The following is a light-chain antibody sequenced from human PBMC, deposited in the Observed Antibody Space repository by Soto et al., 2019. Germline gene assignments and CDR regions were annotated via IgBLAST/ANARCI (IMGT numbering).Light chain of an antibody. Sequence: QSALTQPASVSGSPGQSITISCTGTRDDVGGFNFVSWSQQHPRKAPKLIIYDVSYRPSGVSNRFSGSKSGNTASLTISGLQAEDEGYYYCTSYTDSSTVIFGGGTQLTVL. V-gene: IGLV2-14*01. J-gene: IGLJ2*01. CDR2: DVS. CDR3: TSYTDSSTVI. CDR1: RDDVGGFNF.